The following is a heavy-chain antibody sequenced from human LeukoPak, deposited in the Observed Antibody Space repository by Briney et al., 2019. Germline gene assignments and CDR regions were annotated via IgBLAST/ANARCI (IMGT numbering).Heavy chain of an antibody. V-gene: IGHV4-59*01. J-gene: IGHJ4*02. D-gene: IGHD5-18*01. CDR2: IYYSGST. Sequence: SETLSLTCTVSGGSISSYYWSWIRQPPGKGLEWIGYIYYSGSTNYNPSLKSRVTISVDTSKNQFSLKLSSVTAADTAVYYCARSLGLPDDYWGQGTLVTVSS. CDR3: ARSLGLPDDY. CDR1: GGSISSYY.